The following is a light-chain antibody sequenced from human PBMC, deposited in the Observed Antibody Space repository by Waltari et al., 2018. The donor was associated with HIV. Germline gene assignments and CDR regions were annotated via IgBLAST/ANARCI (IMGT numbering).Light chain of an antibody. J-gene: IGLJ3*02. Sequence: QSALTQPPSASGAPRKRVSICCNRRRPNLGPGSHVHSYEQLPGPAPTLLIYGNNNRPSGVPDRFSGSKSATSASLAITGLQAEDEADYYCQSYDSSLSGWVFGGGTKLTVL. CDR3: QSYDSSLSGWV. CDR2: GNN. CDR1: RPNLGPGSH. V-gene: IGLV1-40*01.